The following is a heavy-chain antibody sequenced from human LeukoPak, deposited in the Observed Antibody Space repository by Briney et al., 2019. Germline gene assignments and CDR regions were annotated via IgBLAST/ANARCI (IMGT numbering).Heavy chain of an antibody. D-gene: IGHD3-10*01. V-gene: IGHV4-34*01. Sequence: ETPSHPCAVYGVPFSDYHWSWIPQPPGKGLEWVGEIKHSGSTNYNQSSKNRDAITVDAYTNNFPLLLRSLPDADEAAYYCAGGGAGIFDYWGQGTLVTVSS. CDR1: GVPFSDYH. CDR2: IKHSGST. CDR3: AGGGAGIFDY. J-gene: IGHJ4*02.